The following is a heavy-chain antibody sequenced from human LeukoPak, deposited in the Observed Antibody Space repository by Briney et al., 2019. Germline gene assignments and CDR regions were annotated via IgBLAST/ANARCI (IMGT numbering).Heavy chain of an antibody. CDR2: IYTSGST. V-gene: IGHV4-4*07. D-gene: IGHD6-6*01. CDR1: GGSISSYY. Sequence: SETLSLTCTVSGGSISSYYWSWIRQPAGKGLEWIGRIYTSGSTNYNPSLKSRVTMSVDTSKNQFSLKLSSVTAADTAVYYCARDKAARGYYYFDYWGQGTLVTVSS. CDR3: ARDKAARGYYYFDY. J-gene: IGHJ4*02.